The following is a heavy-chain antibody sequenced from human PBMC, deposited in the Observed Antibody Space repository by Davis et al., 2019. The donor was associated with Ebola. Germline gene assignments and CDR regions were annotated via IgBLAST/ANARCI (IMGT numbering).Heavy chain of an antibody. V-gene: IGHV1-18*01. D-gene: IGHD6-13*01. Sequence: ASVKVSCKASGYTFTTYGISWVRQAPGQGLEWMGWVSTATTNTDYIERVQGRVTMTTDTSTSTAYMELRNLRSDDTAVYYCARGDLAAAGIDYWGQGTLVNVSS. CDR1: GYTFTTYG. CDR2: VSTATTNT. CDR3: ARGDLAAAGIDY. J-gene: IGHJ4*02.